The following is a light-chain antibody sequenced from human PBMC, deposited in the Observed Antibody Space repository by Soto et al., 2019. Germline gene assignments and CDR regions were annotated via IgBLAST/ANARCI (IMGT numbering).Light chain of an antibody. CDR2: GAS. Sequence: EIVLTQSPATLSVSPGERATLSCRASQSVGNALAWYQHQPGQTPRLLIYGASTTATGIPARFSGSGSGTEFTLTIDSLQSEDFAVYYCLHYKDWPRWTFGQGTKVDI. J-gene: IGKJ1*01. V-gene: IGKV3-15*01. CDR1: QSVGNA. CDR3: LHYKDWPRWT.